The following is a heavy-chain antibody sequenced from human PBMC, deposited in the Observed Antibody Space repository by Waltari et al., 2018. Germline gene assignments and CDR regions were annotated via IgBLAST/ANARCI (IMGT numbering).Heavy chain of an antibody. D-gene: IGHD2-21*01. V-gene: IGHV1-46*01. Sequence: QVQLVQSGAEVKKPGASVKISCKTSEYTFTSSYIHWVRQAPGQGLEWMGIINPCGGSTIYAQKFQGRVTMTRDTSTSTVYMELSSLRSDDTAVYYCALDTGALWMDVWGQGTTVTVSS. J-gene: IGHJ6*02. CDR3: ALDTGALWMDV. CDR1: EYTFTSSY. CDR2: INPCGGST.